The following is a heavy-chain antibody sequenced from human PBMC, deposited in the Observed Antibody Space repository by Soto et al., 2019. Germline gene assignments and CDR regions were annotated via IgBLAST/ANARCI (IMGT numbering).Heavy chain of an antibody. J-gene: IGHJ4*02. D-gene: IGHD2-21*01. CDR1: GATFDNYA. V-gene: IGHV1-69*06. CDR2: IIPIIGTP. CDR3: AREKNIVVLPLLSLDF. Sequence: VQLVQSGAEVKKPGSSVIVSCKASGATFDNYAISWVRQAPGQGLEWMGGIIPIIGTPSYAQRFQGRVTFIADKSTRTAYMELRSLRSEDTAVYYCAREKNIVVLPLLSLDFWGQGTQVIVSS.